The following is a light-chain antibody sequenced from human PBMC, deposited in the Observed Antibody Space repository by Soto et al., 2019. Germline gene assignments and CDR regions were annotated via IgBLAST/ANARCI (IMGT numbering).Light chain of an antibody. V-gene: IGKV3-20*01. J-gene: IGKJ3*01. CDR1: QSVSSSY. CDR2: GAS. Sequence: EIVLTQSPGTLSLSPGERATLSCRASQSVSSSYLAWYQQKPGQAPRLLIYGASSRATGIPDRFSGSGSGTDFTLTISRLEPEAVAVYYCQQYGSSLFTFGPGTKVDIK. CDR3: QQYGSSLFT.